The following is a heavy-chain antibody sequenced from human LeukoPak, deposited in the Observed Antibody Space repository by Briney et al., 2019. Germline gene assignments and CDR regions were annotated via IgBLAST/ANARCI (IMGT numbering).Heavy chain of an antibody. CDR3: AKGGGGSCYSRTDY. CDR2: ISSSSSTI. D-gene: IGHD2-15*01. CDR1: GFTFSSYS. J-gene: IGHJ4*02. Sequence: GGSLRLSCAASGFTFSSYSMNWVRQAPGKGLEWVSYISSSSSTIYYADSVKGRFTISRDDSKNTLYLQMNSLRVEDTAVYYCAKGGGGSCYSRTDYWGQGTLVTVSS. V-gene: IGHV3-48*01.